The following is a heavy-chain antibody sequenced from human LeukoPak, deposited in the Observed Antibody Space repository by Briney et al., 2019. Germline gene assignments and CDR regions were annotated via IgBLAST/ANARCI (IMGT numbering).Heavy chain of an antibody. Sequence: PGGSLRLSCAASGFTFDDYAMHWVRQAPGKGLEWVSGISWNSDSIGYADSVKGRFTISRDNAKNSLYLQMNSLRAEDTALYYCAKGRSGWYSSFDYWGQGTLVTVSS. CDR3: AKGRSGWYSSFDY. D-gene: IGHD6-19*01. CDR2: ISWNSDSI. V-gene: IGHV3-9*01. CDR1: GFTFDDYA. J-gene: IGHJ4*02.